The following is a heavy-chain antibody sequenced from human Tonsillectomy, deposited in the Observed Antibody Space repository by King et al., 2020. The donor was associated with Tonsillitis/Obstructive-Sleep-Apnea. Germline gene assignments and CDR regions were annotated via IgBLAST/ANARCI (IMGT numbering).Heavy chain of an antibody. V-gene: IGHV3-49*05. CDR2: IRSKAYGGTT. Sequence: VQLVESGGGLVKPGRSLRLSCTASGFTFGDYAMSWFRQAPGKGLEWVGFIRSKAYGGTTEYAASVKGRFTISRDDSKSIAYLQMNSLKTEDTAVYYCTRADTAMVIFWDYYYMDGWGKGTTVTVSS. D-gene: IGHD5-18*01. J-gene: IGHJ6*03. CDR3: TRADTAMVIFWDYYYMDG. CDR1: GFTFGDYA.